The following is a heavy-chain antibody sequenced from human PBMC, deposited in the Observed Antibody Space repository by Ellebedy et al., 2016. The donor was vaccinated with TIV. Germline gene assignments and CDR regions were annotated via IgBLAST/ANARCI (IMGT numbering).Heavy chain of an antibody. J-gene: IGHJ4*02. CDR2: ISGSGGST. D-gene: IGHD3/OR15-3a*01. CDR3: AKDIWTYLTDY. CDR1: GFTFSSYA. Sequence: GESLKISXAASGFTFSSYAMSWVRQAPGKGLEWVSAISGSGGSTYYADSVKGRFTISRDNSKNTLYLQMNSLRAEDTAVYYCAKDIWTYLTDYWGQGTLVTVSS. V-gene: IGHV3-23*01.